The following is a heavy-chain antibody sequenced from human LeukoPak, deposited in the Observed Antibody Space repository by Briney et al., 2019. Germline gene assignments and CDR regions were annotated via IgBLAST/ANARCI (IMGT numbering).Heavy chain of an antibody. CDR2: ISAYNGNT. J-gene: IGHJ4*02. CDR1: GYTFTSYG. CDR3: ARDKLKGSSGWYDY. D-gene: IGHD6-19*01. V-gene: IGHV1-18*04. Sequence: ASVKVSFKASGYTFTSYGISWVRQAPGQGLEWMGWISAYNGNTNYAQKLQGRVTMTTDTSTSTAYMELRSLRSDDTAVYYCARDKLKGSSGWYDYWGQGTLVTVSS.